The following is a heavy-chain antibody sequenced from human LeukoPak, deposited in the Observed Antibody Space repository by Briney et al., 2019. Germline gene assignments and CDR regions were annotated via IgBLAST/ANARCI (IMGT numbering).Heavy chain of an antibody. CDR2: INQDGTEK. D-gene: IGHD3-10*01. CDR1: GFTFTTYW. V-gene: IGHV3-7*01. CDR3: ARHSASGSYYTYNFDY. Sequence: GESLRLSCAASGFTFTTYWMSWVRQLPGKGLEWVANINQDGTEKYYVDSVEGRFTISRDNVKGSLYLQMNSLRAEDTAVFYCARHSASGSYYTYNFDYWGQGTQVTVSS. J-gene: IGHJ4*02.